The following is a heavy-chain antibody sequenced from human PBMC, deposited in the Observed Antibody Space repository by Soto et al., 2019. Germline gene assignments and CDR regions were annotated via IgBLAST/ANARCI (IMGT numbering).Heavy chain of an antibody. J-gene: IGHJ6*02. D-gene: IGHD2-2*01. Sequence: GESLKISCKGSGYSFTSYWIGWVRQMPGKGLEWMGIIYPGDSDTXXXXXXXGQVTISADKSISTAYLQWSSLKASDTAMYYCARHYCSSTSCYPVYYYYYGMDVWGQGTTVTVSS. CDR3: ARHYCSSTSCYPVYYYYYGMDV. V-gene: IGHV5-51*01. CDR2: IYPGDSDT. CDR1: GYSFTSYW.